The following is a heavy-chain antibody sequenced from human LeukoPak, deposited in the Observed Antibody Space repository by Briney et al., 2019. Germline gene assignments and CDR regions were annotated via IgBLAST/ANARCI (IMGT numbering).Heavy chain of an antibody. D-gene: IGHD3-9*01. V-gene: IGHV4-59*11. Sequence: PSETLSLTCSVSGAPLRSHYWAWIRQSPGQGLEWIGHIYFSETTKYNPSLKNRASISADISKNQFSLNLRSVFFEDADGLRCFDWRIYGGFDSWGQGTLVIVSS. J-gene: IGHJ4*02. CDR1: GAPLRSHY. CDR3: FDWRIYGGFDS. CDR2: IYFSETT.